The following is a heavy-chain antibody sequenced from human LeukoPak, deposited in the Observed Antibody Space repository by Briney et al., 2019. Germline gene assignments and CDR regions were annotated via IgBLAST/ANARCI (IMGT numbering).Heavy chain of an antibody. CDR3: ARGVDPPNNWFDP. CDR2: IYYSGST. J-gene: IGHJ5*02. D-gene: IGHD5-12*01. V-gene: IGHV4-30-4*08. CDR1: GGSISSGDYY. Sequence: SETLSLTCTVSGGSISSGDYYWSWIRQPPGKGLEWIGYIYYSGSTYYNPSLKSRVTISVDTSKNQFSLKLSSVTAADTAVYYCARGVDPPNNWFDPWGQGTLVTVSS.